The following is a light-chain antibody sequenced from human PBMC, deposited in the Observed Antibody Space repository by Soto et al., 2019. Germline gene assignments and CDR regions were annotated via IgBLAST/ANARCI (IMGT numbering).Light chain of an antibody. CDR1: QSVLYSSNNKNY. CDR2: WAS. J-gene: IGKJ4*01. V-gene: IGKV4-1*01. CDR3: QQDYSTPLT. Sequence: DIVMTQSPDSLAVSLGERATINCKSSQSVLYSSNNKNYFAWYQQKPGQPPKLLIYWASTRESGVPDRFSGSGSVTDFTLTISSLQAEDVAVYYCQQDYSTPLTFGGGTKVEIK.